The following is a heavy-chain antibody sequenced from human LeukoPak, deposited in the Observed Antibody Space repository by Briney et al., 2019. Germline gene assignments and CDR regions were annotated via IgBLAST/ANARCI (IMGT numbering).Heavy chain of an antibody. CDR1: GFTFSSYS. D-gene: IGHD3-22*01. J-gene: IGHJ4*02. CDR3: ARDRYDSSGHRY. V-gene: IGHV3-7*01. CDR2: IKQDGSEK. Sequence: GGSLRLSCAASGFTFSSYSMNWVRQAPGKGLEWVANIKQDGSEKYYVDSVKGRFTISRDNAKNSLYLQMNSLRAEDTAVYYCARDRYDSSGHRYWGQGTLVTVSS.